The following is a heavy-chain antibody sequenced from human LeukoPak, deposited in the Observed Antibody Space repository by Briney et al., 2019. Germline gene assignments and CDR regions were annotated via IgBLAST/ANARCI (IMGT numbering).Heavy chain of an antibody. CDR2: IYYSGST. D-gene: IGHD1-14*01. CDR3: ARGAGTPYNWFDP. CDR1: GGSISSSSYY. Sequence: SETLSLTCTVSGGSISSSSYYWGWIRQPPGKGLEWIGSIYYSGSTYYNPSLKSRVTISVDTSKNQFSLKLSSVTAADTAVYYCARGAGTPYNWFDPWGQGTLVTVSS. J-gene: IGHJ5*02. V-gene: IGHV4-39*07.